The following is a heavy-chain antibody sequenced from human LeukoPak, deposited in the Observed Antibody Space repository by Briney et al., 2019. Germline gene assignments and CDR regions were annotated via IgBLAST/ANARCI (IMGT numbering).Heavy chain of an antibody. CDR2: MYYSGST. CDR1: GGSISSYY. CDR3: ARVRGSKFDY. D-gene: IGHD3-10*01. V-gene: IGHV4-59*01. Sequence: SETLSLTCTVSGGSISSYYWSWIRQPPGKGLEWIGYMYYSGSTYYDPSLKSRVTISVDTSKNQFSLKLSSVTAADTAVYYCARVRGSKFDYWGQGTLVTVSS. J-gene: IGHJ4*02.